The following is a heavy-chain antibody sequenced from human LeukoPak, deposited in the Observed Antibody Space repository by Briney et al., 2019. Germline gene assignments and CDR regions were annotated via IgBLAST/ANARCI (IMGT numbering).Heavy chain of an antibody. D-gene: IGHD3-22*01. CDR1: GFTFSSYA. V-gene: IGHV3-23*01. CDR3: AKDIAPMYYYDSSGYYGDY. Sequence: GGSLRLSCAASGFTFSSYAMSWVRQAPGKGLEWVSAISGSGGSTYYADSVKGRFTISRDGSKNTLYLQMNSLRAEDTAVYYCAKDIAPMYYYDSSGYYGDYWGQGALVTVSS. J-gene: IGHJ4*02. CDR2: ISGSGGST.